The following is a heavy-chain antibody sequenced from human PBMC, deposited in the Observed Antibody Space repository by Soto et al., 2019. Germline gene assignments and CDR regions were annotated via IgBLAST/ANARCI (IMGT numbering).Heavy chain of an antibody. V-gene: IGHV4-39*01. D-gene: IGHD3-3*01. CDR2: IYYLGNT. Sequence: SETLSLTCTVSGGSISSSSSYWGWIRQPPGKGLEWVGSIYYLGNTYYNQSLGGRVSISVDTSKNHFSLKLNSVTAADTAVYFFARHPYYDFWSGYFPFDYWGQGTLVTVSS. CDR3: ARHPYYDFWSGYFPFDY. CDR1: GGSISSSSSY. J-gene: IGHJ4*02.